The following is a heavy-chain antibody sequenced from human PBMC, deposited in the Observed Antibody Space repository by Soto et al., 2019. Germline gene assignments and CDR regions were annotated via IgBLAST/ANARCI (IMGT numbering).Heavy chain of an antibody. J-gene: IGHJ3*02. CDR3: ARDAYVLRFLEWLPQDAFDI. V-gene: IGHV3-30-3*01. CDR2: ISYDGSNK. Sequence: QVQLVESGGGVVQPGRSLRLSCAASGFTFSSYAMHWVRQAPGKGLEWVAVISYDGSNKYYADSVKGRFTISRDNSKNTLYLQMNSLRAEDTAVYYCARDAYVLRFLEWLPQDAFDIWGQGTMVTVSS. CDR1: GFTFSSYA. D-gene: IGHD3-3*01.